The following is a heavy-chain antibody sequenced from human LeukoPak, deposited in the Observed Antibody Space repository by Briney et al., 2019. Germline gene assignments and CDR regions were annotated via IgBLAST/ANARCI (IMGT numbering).Heavy chain of an antibody. CDR1: GYTFTSYG. CDR2: ISAYNGNT. Sequence: ASVKVSCKASGYTFTSYGISWVRQAPGQGLEWMGWISAYNGNTNYAQKLQGRVTMTTGTSTSTAYMELRSLRSDDTAVYYCARVTMVRGVIITSSRYFDYWGQGTLVTVSS. D-gene: IGHD3-10*01. J-gene: IGHJ4*02. CDR3: ARVTMVRGVIITSSRYFDY. V-gene: IGHV1-18*01.